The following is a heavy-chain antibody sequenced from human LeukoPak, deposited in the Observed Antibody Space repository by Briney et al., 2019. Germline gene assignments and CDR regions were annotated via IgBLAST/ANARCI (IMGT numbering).Heavy chain of an antibody. Sequence: PGGSLRLSCAASGFTFSSYGMHWVRQAPGKGLEWVAVISYDGSNKYYADSVKGRFTVSRDNSMNTLYLQMNSLRAEDTAVYYCAKIGGGRRQQLAQYYFDYWGQGTLVTVSS. V-gene: IGHV3-30*18. D-gene: IGHD6-13*01. CDR1: GFTFSSYG. J-gene: IGHJ4*02. CDR2: ISYDGSNK. CDR3: AKIGGGRRQQLAQYYFDY.